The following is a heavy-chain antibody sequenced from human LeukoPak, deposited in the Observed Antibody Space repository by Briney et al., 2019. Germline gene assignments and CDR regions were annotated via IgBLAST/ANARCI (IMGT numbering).Heavy chain of an antibody. V-gene: IGHV3-23*01. CDR3: AKDRCSNGIGCLYYYMDV. D-gene: IGHD2-8*01. J-gene: IGHJ6*04. Sequence: GGSLRLSCAASGFTFSSYAMSWVRQAPGKGLEWVSAISGSGGSTYYADSVKGRFTISRDNSKNTLYLQMNSLRAEDMAVYYCAKDRCSNGIGCLYYYMDVWGKGTTVTISS. CDR2: ISGSGGST. CDR1: GFTFSSYA.